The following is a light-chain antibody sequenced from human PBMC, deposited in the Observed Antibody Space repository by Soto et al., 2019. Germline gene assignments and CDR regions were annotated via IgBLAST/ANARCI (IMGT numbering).Light chain of an antibody. CDR2: GAS. CDR3: QQYGSSPTWT. Sequence: ESVLTRSPGTLSLSPVERATLSCRASQSVSNNYLAWYQQKPGQAPRLLIYGASTRATGIPDRFSGSGSGTDFTLTISRLEPEDSAVYYCQQYGSSPTWTFGQGTKVDIK. CDR1: QSVSNNY. V-gene: IGKV3-20*01. J-gene: IGKJ1*01.